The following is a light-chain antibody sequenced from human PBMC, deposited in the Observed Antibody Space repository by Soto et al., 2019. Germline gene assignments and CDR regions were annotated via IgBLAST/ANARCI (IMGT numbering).Light chain of an antibody. CDR3: QQYNNWPPT. Sequence: EIFLTQSPDTLSLSPGERATLTCRASQSVTNYIAWYQQRPGQAPRLLIYDASNRATGVPARFSGSGSGTEFTLTISSLQSEDYAVYYCQQYNNWPPTFGQGTKVDIK. CDR1: QSVTNY. CDR2: DAS. V-gene: IGKV3-11*01. J-gene: IGKJ1*01.